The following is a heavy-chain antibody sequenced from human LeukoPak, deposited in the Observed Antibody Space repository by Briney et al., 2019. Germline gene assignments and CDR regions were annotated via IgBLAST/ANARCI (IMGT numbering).Heavy chain of an antibody. CDR3: ARDIRRVAAATPDAFDI. D-gene: IGHD6-19*01. CDR2: INPSGGST. Sequence: ASVKVSCKASGYTFTSYCMHWVRQAPGQGLEWMGIINPSGGSTSYAQKFQGRVTMTRDMSTSTVYMELSSLRSEDTAVYYCARDIRRVAAATPDAFDIWGQGTMVTVSS. CDR1: GYTFTSYC. J-gene: IGHJ3*02. V-gene: IGHV1-46*01.